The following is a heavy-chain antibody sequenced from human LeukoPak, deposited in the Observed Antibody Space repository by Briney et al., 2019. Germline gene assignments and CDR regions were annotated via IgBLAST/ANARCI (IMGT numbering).Heavy chain of an antibody. V-gene: IGHV4-39*01. CDR1: GDITHY. CDR2: IYFSGSV. CDR3: AKHSITYYDILTGYYKRGPFDP. Sequence: SETLSLTCTVSGDITHYWGWIRQPPGKGLECIGSIYFSGSVYYNPSLRSRVTISVDTSKNQFSLKLSSVTAADTAVYYCAKHSITYYDILTGYYKRGPFDPWGQGTLVTVSS. J-gene: IGHJ5*02. D-gene: IGHD3-9*01.